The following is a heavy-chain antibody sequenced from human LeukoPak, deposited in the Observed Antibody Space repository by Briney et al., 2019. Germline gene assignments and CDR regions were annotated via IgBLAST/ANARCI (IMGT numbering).Heavy chain of an antibody. J-gene: IGHJ4*02. D-gene: IGHD2-21*01. V-gene: IGHV3-21*01. CDR3: ARAYCGGDCYSDTIDY. CDR2: ISSSSSYI. Sequence: GGSLRLSCAASGFTFSSYSMNWVRQAPGKGLEWVSSISSSSSYIYYADSVKGRFTISRDNAKNSLYLQMNSLRAEDAAVYYCARAYCGGDCYSDTIDYWGQGTLVTVSS. CDR1: GFTFSSYS.